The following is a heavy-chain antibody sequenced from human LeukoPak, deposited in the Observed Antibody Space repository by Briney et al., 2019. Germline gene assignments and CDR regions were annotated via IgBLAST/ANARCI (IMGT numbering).Heavy chain of an antibody. J-gene: IGHJ4*02. V-gene: IGHV3-49*04. CDR2: IRSKAYGGTT. Sequence: GGSLRLSCTVSGLTFGDYGMSWVRQAPGKGLEWGGFIRSKAYGGTTEYAASVKGRFTISRDDSKSIAYLQVNSLKTEDTAVYYCTGSFGELSFFAYWGQGTLVTVSS. D-gene: IGHD3-10*01. CDR3: TGSFGELSFFAY. CDR1: GLTFGDYG.